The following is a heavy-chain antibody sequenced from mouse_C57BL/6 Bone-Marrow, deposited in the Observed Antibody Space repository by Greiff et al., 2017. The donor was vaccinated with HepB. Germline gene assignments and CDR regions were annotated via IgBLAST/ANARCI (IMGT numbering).Heavy chain of an antibody. V-gene: IGHV2-2*01. CDR1: GFSLTSYG. D-gene: IGHD1-1*01. J-gene: IGHJ1*03. Sequence: VQRVESGPGLVQPSQSLSITCTVSGFSLTSYGVHWVRQSPGKGLEWLGVIWSGGSTDYNAAFISRLSISKDNSKSQVFFKMNSLQADDTAIYYCARNDYGSSYRYFDVWGTGTTVTVSS. CDR2: IWSGGST. CDR3: ARNDYGSSYRYFDV.